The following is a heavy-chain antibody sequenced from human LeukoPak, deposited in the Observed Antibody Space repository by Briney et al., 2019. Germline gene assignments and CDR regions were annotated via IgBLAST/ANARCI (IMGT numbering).Heavy chain of an antibody. D-gene: IGHD1-14*01. Sequence: KPSETLSLTCTVSGASVSNYYWSWIRQPAGKGLEWIGRIYNGGSANYSPSPQSRISMSVDTSKNQFSLRLKSVTAADTAVYYCARQPIGPYYFDYWGQGTLVTVSS. J-gene: IGHJ4*02. CDR3: ARQPIGPYYFDY. CDR1: GASVSNYY. CDR2: IYNGGSA. V-gene: IGHV4-4*07.